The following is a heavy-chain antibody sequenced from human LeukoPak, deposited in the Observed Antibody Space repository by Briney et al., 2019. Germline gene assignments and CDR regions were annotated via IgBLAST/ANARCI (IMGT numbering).Heavy chain of an antibody. V-gene: IGHV3-53*01. J-gene: IGHJ5*02. CDR3: AREGANYYGSGSYYSRFGWFDP. CDR2: IYSGGST. CDR1: GFTVSSNY. Sequence: GGSLRLSCAASGFTVSSNYMRWVREAPGKGLEWVSVIYSGGSTYYADSVEGRFTISRDNSKNTMYLQMNSLRAEDTAVYYCAREGANYYGSGSYYSRFGWFDPWGQGTLVTVSS. D-gene: IGHD3-10*01.